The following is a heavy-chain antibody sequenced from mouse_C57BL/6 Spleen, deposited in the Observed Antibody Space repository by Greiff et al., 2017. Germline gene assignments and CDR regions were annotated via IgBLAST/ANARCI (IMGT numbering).Heavy chain of an antibody. CDR1: GFTFSDYG. J-gene: IGHJ1*03. CDR3: ARGLTGTRWYFDV. Sequence: EVQVVESGGGLVKPGGSLKLSCAASGFTFSDYGMHWVRQAPEKGLEWVAYISSGSSTIYYADTVKGRFTISRDNAKNTLFLQMTSLRSEDTAMYYCARGLTGTRWYFDVWGTGTTVTVSS. CDR2: ISSGSSTI. D-gene: IGHD4-1*01. V-gene: IGHV5-17*01.